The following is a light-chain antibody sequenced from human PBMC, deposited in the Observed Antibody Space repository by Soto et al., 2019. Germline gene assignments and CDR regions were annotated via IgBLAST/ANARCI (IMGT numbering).Light chain of an antibody. Sequence: AIRMTQSPSSFSASTGGRVTMTCRASQGISSYLAWYQQKPGKAPKLLIYAASTLQSVVPSRFSGSGSGTDFTLTISCLQSEDFATYYCQQYYSYPRTFGQGTTVDIK. V-gene: IGKV1-8*01. CDR3: QQYYSYPRT. CDR1: QGISSY. CDR2: AAS. J-gene: IGKJ1*01.